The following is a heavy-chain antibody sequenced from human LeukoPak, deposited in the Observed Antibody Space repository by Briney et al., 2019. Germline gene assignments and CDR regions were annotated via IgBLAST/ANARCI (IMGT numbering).Heavy chain of an antibody. CDR2: ISGYNGNT. D-gene: IGHD3-22*01. V-gene: IGHV1-18*01. CDR1: GYTFTTYN. CDR3: ASLKNYYDSSGYLVTDAFDI. J-gene: IGHJ3*02. Sequence: GASVKVSCKASGYTFTTYNINWVRQAPGQGLEWMGWISGYNGNTNYAQKLQDRVTMTTDTSTSTAYMELRSLKSDDTAVYYCASLKNYYDSSGYLVTDAFDIWGQGTMVTVSS.